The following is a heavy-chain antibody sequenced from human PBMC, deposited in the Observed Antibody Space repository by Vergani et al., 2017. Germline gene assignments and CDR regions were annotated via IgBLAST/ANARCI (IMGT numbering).Heavy chain of an antibody. CDR1: GSSISSGFYY. CDR2: IHTSGST. Sequence: QVQLQESGPGLVKPSQTLSLTCTVSGSSISSGFYYWSWIRQPAGKGLEWIGRIHTSGSTNYNPSLKSRVTMSEDTSKNQFSLNLTSVTAADTAVYFCARGSCLGGSCYKPLFDYWGQGILVTVSS. J-gene: IGHJ4*02. D-gene: IGHD2-15*01. V-gene: IGHV4-61*02. CDR3: ARGSCLGGSCYKPLFDY.